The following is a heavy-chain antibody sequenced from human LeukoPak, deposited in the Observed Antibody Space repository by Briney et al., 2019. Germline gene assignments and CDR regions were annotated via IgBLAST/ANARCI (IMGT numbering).Heavy chain of an antibody. D-gene: IGHD5-18*01. CDR3: AREVGDTALNYFGIDV. J-gene: IGHJ6*02. CDR2: IFSGGAT. Sequence: GGSLRLSCAASGFTVSTNYMSWVRQAPGKGLEWVSIIFSGGATYYADSVKGRFTISRENSKNTLYLQMTNLRVEDTAVYYCAREVGDTALNYFGIDVWGQGPTVIVS. CDR1: GFTVSTNY. V-gene: IGHV3-53*01.